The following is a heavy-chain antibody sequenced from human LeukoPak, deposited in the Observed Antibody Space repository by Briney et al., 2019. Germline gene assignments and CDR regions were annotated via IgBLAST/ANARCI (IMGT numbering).Heavy chain of an antibody. CDR2: IYHSGST. J-gene: IGHJ4*02. D-gene: IGHD3/OR15-3a*01. CDR1: GYSISSGYY. Sequence: SETLSLTCAVSGYSISSGYYWGWIRQPPGKGLEWVGSIYHSGSTYYNPSLNSRVTISVDTSKNQFSLKLSSVTAADTAVYYCARGTGSSPGVDYWGQGTLVTVSS. CDR3: ARGTGSSPGVDY. V-gene: IGHV4-38-2*01.